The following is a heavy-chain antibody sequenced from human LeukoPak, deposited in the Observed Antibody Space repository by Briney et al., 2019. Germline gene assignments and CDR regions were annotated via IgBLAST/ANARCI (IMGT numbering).Heavy chain of an antibody. Sequence: ASVKVSCKASGGTFSSYAISWVRQAPGKGLEWVSVIYSGGSTYYADSVKGRFTISRDNAKNSLYLQMNSLRAEDTAVYYCAREIVVVPAAISARGYYMDVWGKGTTVTISS. J-gene: IGHJ6*03. D-gene: IGHD2-2*01. CDR3: AREIVVVPAAISARGYYMDV. CDR2: IYSGGST. CDR1: GGTFSSYA. V-gene: IGHV3-66*01.